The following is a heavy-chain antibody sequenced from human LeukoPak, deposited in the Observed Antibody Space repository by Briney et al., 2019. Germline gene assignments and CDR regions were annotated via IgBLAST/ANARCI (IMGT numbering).Heavy chain of an antibody. CDR2: IYYSGST. V-gene: IGHV4-39*01. J-gene: IGHJ4*02. D-gene: IGHD3-16*02. CDR3: ARANYDYVWGSYRYTAYFDY. Sequence: SETLSLACTVSGGSISSSYYYWGWIRQPPGKGLEWIGSIYYSGSTYYNPSLKSRVTISVDTSKNQFSLKLRSVTAADTAVYYCARANYDYVWGSYRYTAYFDYWGQGTLVTVSS. CDR1: GGSISSSYYY.